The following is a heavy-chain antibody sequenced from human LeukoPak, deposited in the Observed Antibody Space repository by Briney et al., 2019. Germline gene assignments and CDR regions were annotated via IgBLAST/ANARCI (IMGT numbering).Heavy chain of an antibody. D-gene: IGHD4-11*01. V-gene: IGHV5-51*01. Sequence: GESLKISRKGSGYSFTNYWIGWVRQMPGKGLEWMGIIYPGDSDARYGPSFQGQVTISADKSISTAYLQWSSLKASDTAIYYCARRVYSNYWYFDLWGRGTLVTVSS. CDR1: GYSFTNYW. CDR2: IYPGDSDA. J-gene: IGHJ2*01. CDR3: ARRVYSNYWYFDL.